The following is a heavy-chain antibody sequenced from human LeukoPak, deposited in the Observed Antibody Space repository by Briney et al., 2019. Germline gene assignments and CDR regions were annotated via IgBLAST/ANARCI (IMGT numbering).Heavy chain of an antibody. V-gene: IGHV3-23*01. D-gene: IGHD3-10*01. CDR2: ISGSGGST. CDR1: GFTFTSYG. Sequence: GGSLRLSCAASGFTFTSYGMSWVRQAPGKGLEWVSAISGSGGSTYYADSVKGRFTISRDNSKNTLYLQMNSLRAEDTAVYYCAKRQFGELLFSAFGAFDIWGQGTMVTVSS. CDR3: AKRQFGELLFSAFGAFDI. J-gene: IGHJ3*02.